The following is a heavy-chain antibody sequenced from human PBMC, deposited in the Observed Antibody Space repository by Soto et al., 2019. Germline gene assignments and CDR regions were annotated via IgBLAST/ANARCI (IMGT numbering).Heavy chain of an antibody. V-gene: IGHV1-69*13. CDR3: ARGTAAEDYYYGMDV. J-gene: IGHJ6*02. D-gene: IGHD2-2*01. CDR2: IIPIFGTA. Sequence: SVKVSCKASGGTFSSYAISWVRQAPGQGLEWMGGIIPIFGTANYAQKFQGRVTITADESTSTAYMELSSLRSEDTAVYYCARGTAAEDYYYGMDVWGQGTTVTVSS. CDR1: GGTFSSYA.